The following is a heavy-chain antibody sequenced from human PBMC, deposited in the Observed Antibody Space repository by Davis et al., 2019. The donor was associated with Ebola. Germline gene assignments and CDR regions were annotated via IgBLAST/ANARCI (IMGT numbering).Heavy chain of an antibody. V-gene: IGHV4-59*01. CDR2: IYYSGST. CDR3: ARGSLLWFGELLVAFYGMDV. Sequence: LRLSCTVSGGSISSYYWSWIRQPPGKGLEWIGYIYYSGSTNYNPSLKSRVTISVDTSKNQFSLKPSSVTAADTAVYYCARGSLLWFGELLVAFYGMDVWGKGTTVTVSS. CDR1: GGSISSYY. D-gene: IGHD3-10*01. J-gene: IGHJ6*04.